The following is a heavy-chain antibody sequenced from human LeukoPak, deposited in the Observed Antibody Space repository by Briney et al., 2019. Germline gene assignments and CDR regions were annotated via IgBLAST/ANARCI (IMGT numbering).Heavy chain of an antibody. CDR1: GFTYCAFW. V-gene: IGHV3-7*05. CDR2: IKEDGSET. D-gene: IGHD2-15*01. J-gene: IGHJ4*02. CDR3: ARDGPRSGESSYDY. Sequence: GGSVRLSCAACGFTYCAFWVTCVRHAPGKRLEWLANIKEDGSETYYVDSVEGRFTISRNNAKSSLYLQMNTLRFEDTAVYYCARDGPRSGESSYDYWGQGTLVTVSS.